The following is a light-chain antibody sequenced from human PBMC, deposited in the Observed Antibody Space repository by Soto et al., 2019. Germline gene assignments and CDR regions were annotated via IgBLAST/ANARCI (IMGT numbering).Light chain of an antibody. Sequence: EIVMTQSPATLSVSAGERATLSCRASQSVNSNLAWYQQKPGQAPRLLIYGASTRATGIPARFSGSGSGTEFTLTISSLQSEDFAVYYCQQYNNWPPYTFGQGTKLEIE. CDR2: GAS. V-gene: IGKV3-15*01. CDR1: QSVNSN. J-gene: IGKJ2*01. CDR3: QQYNNWPPYT.